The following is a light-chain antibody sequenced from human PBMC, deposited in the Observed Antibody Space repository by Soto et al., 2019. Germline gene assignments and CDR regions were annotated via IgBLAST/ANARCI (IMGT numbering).Light chain of an antibody. J-gene: IGKJ4*01. V-gene: IGKV3-20*01. CDR2: GAS. CDR1: QSVSSSY. Sequence: EIVLTQSPGTLSLSPGERATLSCRASQSVSSSYLAWYQQKPGQAPRLLIYGASSRATGIPDRFSGSGSETDLPLTISRLEPEDFAVYYCQQYGSSQVTFGGGTKVEIK. CDR3: QQYGSSQVT.